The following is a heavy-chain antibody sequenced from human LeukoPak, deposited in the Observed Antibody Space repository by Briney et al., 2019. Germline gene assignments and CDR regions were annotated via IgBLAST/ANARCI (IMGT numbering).Heavy chain of an antibody. J-gene: IGHJ6*02. CDR1: GGSISSYY. Sequence: SETLSLTCTVSGGSISSYYWSWIRQLPGKGLEWIGYTYYSGSTNYNPSLKSRVTISVDTSKNQFSLKLSSVTAADTAVYYCARHDPYYYGMDVWGQGTTVTVSS. V-gene: IGHV4-59*08. CDR2: TYYSGST. CDR3: ARHDPYYYGMDV.